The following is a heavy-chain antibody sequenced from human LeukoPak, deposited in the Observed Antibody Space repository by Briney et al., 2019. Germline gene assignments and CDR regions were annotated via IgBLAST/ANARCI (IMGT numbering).Heavy chain of an antibody. J-gene: IGHJ4*02. CDR1: GGSISSYY. Sequence: SETLSLTCTVSGGSISSYYWSWIRQPPGKGLEWIGYIYYSGSTNYNPSLKSRVTISVDTSKNQFPLKLSSVTAADTAVYYCARVFAGSGREGDYWGQGTLVTVSS. D-gene: IGHD3-10*01. CDR3: ARVFAGSGREGDY. V-gene: IGHV4-59*01. CDR2: IYYSGST.